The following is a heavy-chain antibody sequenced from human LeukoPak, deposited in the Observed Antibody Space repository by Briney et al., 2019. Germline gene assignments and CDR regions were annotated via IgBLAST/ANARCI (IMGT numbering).Heavy chain of an antibody. CDR2: FDPEDGET. CDR3: ATERYGDYVATFDY. CDR1: GYTLTELS. D-gene: IGHD4-17*01. Sequence: ASVKVSCKVSGYTLTELSMHWVRQAPGKGFEWMGGFDPEDGETIYAQKFQGRATMTEDTSTDTAYMELSSLRSEDTAVYYCATERYGDYVATFDYCGQGTLVTVSS. V-gene: IGHV1-24*01. J-gene: IGHJ4*02.